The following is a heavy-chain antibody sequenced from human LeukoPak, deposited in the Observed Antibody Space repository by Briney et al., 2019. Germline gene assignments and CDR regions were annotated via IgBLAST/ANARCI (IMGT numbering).Heavy chain of an antibody. Sequence: SETLSLTCTVSGASMSDYYWSWIRQPPGKGLEWIGYIYYTGSTNYNPSLKSRVTMSVDTSKNQISLKLSSVTAADSAVYYCVRRVRYFGQNDYWGQGTLVTVSS. D-gene: IGHD3-9*01. CDR1: GASMSDYY. J-gene: IGHJ4*02. CDR2: IYYTGST. V-gene: IGHV4-59*08. CDR3: VRRVRYFGQNDY.